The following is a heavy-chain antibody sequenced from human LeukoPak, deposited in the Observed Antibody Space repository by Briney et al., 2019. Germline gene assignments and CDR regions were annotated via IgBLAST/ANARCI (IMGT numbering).Heavy chain of an antibody. CDR3: AKVVRVRGVTIDYFDY. D-gene: IGHD3-10*01. CDR1: GFTFSSYG. Sequence: GGSLRLSCAASGFTFSSYGMSWVRQAPGKGLEWVSAISGSGGSTYYADSVKGRFTISRDNSKNTLYLQMNSLRAEDTAVYYCAKVVRVRGVTIDYFDYWGQGTLVTVSS. CDR2: ISGSGGST. J-gene: IGHJ4*02. V-gene: IGHV3-23*01.